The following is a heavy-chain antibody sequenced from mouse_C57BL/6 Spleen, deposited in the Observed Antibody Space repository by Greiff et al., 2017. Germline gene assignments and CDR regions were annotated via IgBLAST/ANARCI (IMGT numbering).Heavy chain of an antibody. J-gene: IGHJ4*01. D-gene: IGHD2-4*01. CDR2: IYPGDGDT. CDR3: ARHDYDAALYAMDY. CDR1: GYAFSSYW. V-gene: IGHV1-80*01. Sequence: VKLQESGAELVKPGASVKISCKASGYAFSSYWMNWVKQRPGKGLEWIGQIYPGDGDTNYNGKFKGKATLTADKSSSTAYMQLSSLTSEDSAVYFCARHDYDAALYAMDYWGQGTSVTVSS.